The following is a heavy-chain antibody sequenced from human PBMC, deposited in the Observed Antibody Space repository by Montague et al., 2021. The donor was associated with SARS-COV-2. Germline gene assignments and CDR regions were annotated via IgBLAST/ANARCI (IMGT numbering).Heavy chain of an antibody. CDR2: IYYSGST. D-gene: IGHD3-22*01. Sequence: TLSLTCTVSGGSISSGRYYWSWIRQHPGKGLEWIGYIYYSGSTYYNPSLKSRVTISVDTSKNQFSLKMSSVTAADTAVYYCARSPEPMIILIITSLNWYFDLWGRGTLVTVSS. J-gene: IGHJ2*01. CDR3: ARSPEPMIILIITSLNWYFDL. CDR1: GGSISSGRYY. V-gene: IGHV4-31*03.